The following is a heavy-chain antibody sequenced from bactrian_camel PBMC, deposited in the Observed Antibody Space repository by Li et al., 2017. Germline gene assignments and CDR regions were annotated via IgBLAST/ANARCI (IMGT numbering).Heavy chain of an antibody. CDR1: GYTYSSLC. J-gene: IGHJ6*01. CDR2: VVIDGTT. V-gene: IGHV3S53*01. Sequence: HVQLVESGGGSVQAGGSLRLACAASGYTYSSLCMAWFRQAPGAEREGVAAVVIDGTTKYADSVKGRFTISKDNAKNTLYLQMNSLKPEDTAMYYCAARGPYCYTKLSVRDFTYWGQGTQVTV. D-gene: IGHD2*01. CDR3: AARGPYCYTKLSVRDFTY.